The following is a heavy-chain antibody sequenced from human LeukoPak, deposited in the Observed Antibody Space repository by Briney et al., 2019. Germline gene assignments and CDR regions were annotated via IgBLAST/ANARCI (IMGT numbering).Heavy chain of an antibody. V-gene: IGHV4-59*08. J-gene: IGHJ4*02. D-gene: IGHD6-13*01. Sequence: SETLSLTCTVSGGSVSSYYWSWIRQPPGKGLEWIGYIYYSGSTNYNPSLKSRVTISVDTSKNQFSLNLNSVTAEDTAVYFCARHGIVDSSRKYYFDYWGQGTLVTVSS. CDR2: IYYSGST. CDR3: ARHGIVDSSRKYYFDY. CDR1: GGSVSSYY.